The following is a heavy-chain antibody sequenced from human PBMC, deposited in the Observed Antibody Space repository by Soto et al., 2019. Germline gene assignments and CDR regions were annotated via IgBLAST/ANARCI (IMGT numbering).Heavy chain of an antibody. CDR2: ISYDGSNK. CDR3: AKESSGWFFDY. J-gene: IGHJ4*02. D-gene: IGHD6-19*01. Sequence: GGSLRLSCAASGFTFISYGMHWVRQAPGKGLEWVAVISYDGSNKYYADSVKGRFTISRDNSKNTLYLQMNSLRAEDTAVYYCAKESSGWFFDYWGQGTLVTVSS. CDR1: GFTFISYG. V-gene: IGHV3-30*18.